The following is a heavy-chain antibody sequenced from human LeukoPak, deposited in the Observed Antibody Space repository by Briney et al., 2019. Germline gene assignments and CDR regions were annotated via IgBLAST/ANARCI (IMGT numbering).Heavy chain of an antibody. V-gene: IGHV4-39*07. J-gene: IGHJ5*02. CDR2: IYYSGST. CDR3: ARGGYYGSGNDFRFDP. Sequence: PSETLSLTCTVSGGSISSSSYYWGWIRQPPGKGLEWIGSIYYSGSTNYNLSLKSRVTISVDTSKNQFSLKLSSVTAADTAVYYCARGGYYGSGNDFRFDPWGQGTLVTVSS. D-gene: IGHD3-10*01. CDR1: GGSISSSSYY.